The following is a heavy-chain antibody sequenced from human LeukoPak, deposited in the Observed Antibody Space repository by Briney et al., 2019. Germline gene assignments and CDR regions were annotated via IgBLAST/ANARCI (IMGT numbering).Heavy chain of an antibody. V-gene: IGHV4-59*01. CDR3: ARSLGYYAYCFDS. J-gene: IGHJ4*02. CDR1: GGSFSGYY. Sequence: SETLSLTCAVYGGSFSGYYWTWIRQPPGKGLEWIGYIYYSGTTDYSPSLKSRVTISVDTSKNQFSLKLSSVTAADTAVYYCARSLGYYAYCFDSWGQGTLVTVSS. D-gene: IGHD3-22*01. CDR2: IYYSGTT.